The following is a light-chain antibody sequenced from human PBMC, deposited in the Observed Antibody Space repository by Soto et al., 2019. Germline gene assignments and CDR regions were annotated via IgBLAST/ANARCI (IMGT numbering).Light chain of an antibody. J-gene: IGKJ3*01. CDR3: QQRNKWPPIFT. Sequence: EIVLTQSPATLSLSPGERATLSCRASQTVSGYLAWYQQKPGQAPRLLIYDASNRATGIPARLSGSGSGTDFTLTISSLEPEDFAVYYCQQRNKWPPIFTFGPGTKVDFK. V-gene: IGKV3-11*01. CDR1: QTVSGY. CDR2: DAS.